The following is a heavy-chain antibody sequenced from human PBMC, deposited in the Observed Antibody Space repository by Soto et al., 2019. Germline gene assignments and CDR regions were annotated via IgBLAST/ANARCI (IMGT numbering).Heavy chain of an antibody. V-gene: IGHV3-30-3*01. CDR1: GFTFSSSA. D-gene: IGHD3-9*01. CDR3: ARDSSGLRYFDWSNDY. J-gene: IGHJ4*02. Sequence: GVSLRLSWAASGFTFSSSAMHWVRPAPGKGLEWVAVIAYDGSNKYYADSVKGRFTISRDNSKNTLYLQMNSLRAEDTAVYYCARDSSGLRYFDWSNDYWGQGTLVTVSS. CDR2: IAYDGSNK.